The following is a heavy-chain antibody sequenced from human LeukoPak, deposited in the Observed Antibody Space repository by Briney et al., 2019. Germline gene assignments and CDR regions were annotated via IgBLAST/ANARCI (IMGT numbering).Heavy chain of an antibody. CDR3: ATGMTYYYDSSGRSDAFDI. CDR1: GYSFTSYW. Sequence: GESLKISCKGSGYSFTSYWIGWVRQMPGKGLEWMGIIYPGDSDTRYSPSFQGQVTISADKSISTAYLQWSSLKASDTAMYYCATGMTYYYDSSGRSDAFDIWGQGTMVTVSS. V-gene: IGHV5-51*01. J-gene: IGHJ3*02. CDR2: IYPGDSDT. D-gene: IGHD3-22*01.